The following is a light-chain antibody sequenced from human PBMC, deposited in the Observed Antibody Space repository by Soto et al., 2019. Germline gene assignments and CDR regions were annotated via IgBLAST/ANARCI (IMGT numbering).Light chain of an antibody. V-gene: IGKV3-11*01. CDR3: QQYRMSPNT. J-gene: IGKJ5*01. CDR2: DAS. Sequence: EIVLRQSPATLSLSPGERATLSCRASQSFSRYLACYQQKPGQAPRLLIYDASYRATGIPARFSGSGSGTDFSLTIRGLKPEDFAVYYCQQYRMSPNTFGQGTRLEI. CDR1: QSFSRY.